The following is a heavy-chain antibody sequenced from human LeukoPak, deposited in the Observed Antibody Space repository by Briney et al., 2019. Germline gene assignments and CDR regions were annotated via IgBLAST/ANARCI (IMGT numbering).Heavy chain of an antibody. V-gene: IGHV1-18*01. Sequence: GASVKVSCEASGYTFNSYDISWVRQAPGQGLEWMAWISTYNGNTNYALKVQGRATMTTDTSTSTAYMELRSLRSDDTAVYYCARVLRYDFWSAYYFDYWGQGTLVTVSS. CDR2: ISTYNGNT. CDR1: GYTFNSYD. D-gene: IGHD3-3*01. CDR3: ARVLRYDFWSAYYFDY. J-gene: IGHJ4*02.